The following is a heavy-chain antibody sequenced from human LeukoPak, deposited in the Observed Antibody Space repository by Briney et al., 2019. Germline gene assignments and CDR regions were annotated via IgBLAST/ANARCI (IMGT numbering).Heavy chain of an antibody. V-gene: IGHV3-23*01. CDR3: AKGRIAPDY. D-gene: IGHD6-13*01. Sequence: GGSLRLSCAASGXTFSDYSVSWVRQAPGKGLEWVSGISGSGDKKYYADSVKGRFTISRDNSKNTVYLQMNSLRGEDTALYYCAKGRIAPDYWGQGTLVTVSS. CDR2: ISGSGDKK. J-gene: IGHJ4*02. CDR1: GXTFSDYS.